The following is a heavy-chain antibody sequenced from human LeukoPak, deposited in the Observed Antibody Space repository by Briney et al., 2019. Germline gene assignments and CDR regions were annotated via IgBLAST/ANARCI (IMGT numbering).Heavy chain of an antibody. CDR2: VYYSGST. V-gene: IGHV4-39*01. Sequence: SETLSLTCTVSGGSISRSGYYWAWIRQPPGKGLEWIGSVYYSGSTYYNPSLKSRVTISVDTSKNQFSLKLSSVTAADTAVYYCARRLGRWYFDYWGQGTLVTVSS. D-gene: IGHD3-16*01. CDR3: ARRLGRWYFDY. J-gene: IGHJ4*02. CDR1: GGSISRSGYY.